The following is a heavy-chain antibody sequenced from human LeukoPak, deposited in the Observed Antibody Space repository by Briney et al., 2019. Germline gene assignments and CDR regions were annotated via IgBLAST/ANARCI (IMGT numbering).Heavy chain of an antibody. J-gene: IGHJ4*02. CDR1: GYTLTELS. CDR2: FDPEDGET. Sequence: ASVKVSCKVSGYTLTELSMHWVRQAPGKGLEWMGGFDPEDGETIYAQKFQGRVTMTEDTSTDTAYMELRRLRSEDTAVYYCATARLYDSSGYYYEIFDYWGQGTLVTVSS. V-gene: IGHV1-24*01. D-gene: IGHD3-22*01. CDR3: ATARLYDSSGYYYEIFDY.